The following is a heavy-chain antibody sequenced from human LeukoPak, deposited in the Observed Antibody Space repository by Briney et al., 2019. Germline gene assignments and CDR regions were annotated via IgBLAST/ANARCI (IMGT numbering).Heavy chain of an antibody. J-gene: IGHJ2*01. CDR3: AKDRGVAYCGGDCYPRWYFDL. D-gene: IGHD2-21*01. CDR1: GFTFRSYA. CDR2: ISGSGTST. Sequence: GGSLRLSCAASGFTFRSYAMSWVRQAPGKGLEWVSAISGSGTSTYYADSVKGRFTISRDNSKNTLYLQMNSLRAEDTAVYYCAKDRGVAYCGGDCYPRWYFDLWGRGTLVIVSS. V-gene: IGHV3-23*01.